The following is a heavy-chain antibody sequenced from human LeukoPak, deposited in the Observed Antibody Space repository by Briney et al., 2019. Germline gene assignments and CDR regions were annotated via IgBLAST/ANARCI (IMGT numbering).Heavy chain of an antibody. CDR3: ARGVTAGVDF. D-gene: IGHD6-13*01. CDR1: GYTFTTLD. CDR2: MSPESGNT. V-gene: IGHV1-8*01. J-gene: IGHJ4*02. Sequence: ASVKVSCKASGYTFTTLDINWVRQTTGHPREWMGWMSPESGNTGYAQEFQGRVTMTREPSISTAYMELPSLTSDDTAAYYCARGVTAGVDFWGQGTLVTVSS.